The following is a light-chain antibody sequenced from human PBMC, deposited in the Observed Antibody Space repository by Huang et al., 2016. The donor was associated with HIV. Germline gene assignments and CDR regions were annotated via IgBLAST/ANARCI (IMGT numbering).Light chain of an antibody. CDR2: VAS. CDR1: QSVSSN. CDR3: QQYNDWPQT. Sequence: EIVMTQSPALLSVSPGERATLSCRASQSVSSNLAWYQQKPGQAPRLLIYVASARATGVAAWCSGSGSGTEFTLIINSLRSEEFAVYYCQQYNDWPQTFGGGTKVEIK. V-gene: IGKV3-15*01. J-gene: IGKJ4*01.